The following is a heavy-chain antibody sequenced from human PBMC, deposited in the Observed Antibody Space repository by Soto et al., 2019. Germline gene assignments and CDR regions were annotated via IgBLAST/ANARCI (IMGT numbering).Heavy chain of an antibody. Sequence: QGQLVQSGADVKKPGTSVKVSCKAAGYSFTNYCMYWVRQAPGQGLEWMGMINPRTGSTRYAQKFQDRVTLTRDTSTTTVYMELSTLISDDTAVYYCARDGGLLTASWHYDLWGPGTPVTVS. CDR2: INPRTGST. CDR1: GYSFTNYC. CDR3: ARDGGLLTASWHYDL. D-gene: IGHD2-15*01. J-gene: IGHJ2*01. V-gene: IGHV1-46*01.